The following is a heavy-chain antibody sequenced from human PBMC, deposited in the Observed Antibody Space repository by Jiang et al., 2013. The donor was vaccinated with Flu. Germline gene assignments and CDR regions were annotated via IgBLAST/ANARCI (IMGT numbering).Heavy chain of an antibody. V-gene: IGHV3-7*03. D-gene: IGHD6-19*01. Sequence: GGGLVQPGGSLRLSCAASGFTFSSYWMSWVRQAPGKGLEWVANIKQDGSEKYYVDSVKGRFTISRDNAKNSLYLQMNSLRAEDTAVYYCARFKGSGWYTLLGYWGQGTLVTVSS. CDR1: GFTFSSYW. J-gene: IGHJ4*02. CDR3: ARFKGSGWYTLLGY. CDR2: IKQDGSEK.